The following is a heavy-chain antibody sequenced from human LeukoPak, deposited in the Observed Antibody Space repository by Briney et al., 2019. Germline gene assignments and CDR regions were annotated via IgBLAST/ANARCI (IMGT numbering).Heavy chain of an antibody. CDR2: IRYDGSNK. CDR3: AREHTIAATGTHWFAP. D-gene: IGHD6-13*01. CDR1: GFTLSSYG. Sequence: GGSLRLSCAASGFTLSSYGMHWVRQAPGKGLEWVAFIRYDGSNKYYADSVRGRFTISRDNSENRLYLQMSSLRVEDTAVYYCAREHTIAATGTHWFAPWGQGTLVTVSS. V-gene: IGHV3-30*02. J-gene: IGHJ5*02.